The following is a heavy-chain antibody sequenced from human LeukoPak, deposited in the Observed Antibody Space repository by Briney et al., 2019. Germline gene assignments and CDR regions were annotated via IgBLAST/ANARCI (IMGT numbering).Heavy chain of an antibody. CDR2: INHSGST. Sequence: SETLSLTCAVFGGSFSDYHWSWIRQPPGKGLEWIGEINHSGSTKYKPSLKSRVSISVDTSKNQFSLKMTSVTAADTAVYYCAKNNLFDSWGQGTLVTVSS. J-gene: IGHJ5*01. V-gene: IGHV4-34*01. CDR3: AKNNLFDS. CDR1: GGSFSDYH.